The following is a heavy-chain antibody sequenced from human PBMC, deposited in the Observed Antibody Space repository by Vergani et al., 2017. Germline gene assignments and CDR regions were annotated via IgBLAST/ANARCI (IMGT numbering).Heavy chain of an antibody. D-gene: IGHD2-8*01. CDR2: IDPSDSYT. Sequence: EVQLVQSGAEVKKPGESLRISCKGSGYSFTSYWISWVRQMPGKGLEWMGRIDPSDSYTNYSPSFQGHVTISADKSISTAYLQWSSLKASDTAMYYCARGLGYCTNGVWCRPYYYGMDVWGQGP. J-gene: IGHJ6*02. CDR3: ARGLGYCTNGVWCRPYYYGMDV. V-gene: IGHV5-10-1*03. CDR1: GYSFTSYW.